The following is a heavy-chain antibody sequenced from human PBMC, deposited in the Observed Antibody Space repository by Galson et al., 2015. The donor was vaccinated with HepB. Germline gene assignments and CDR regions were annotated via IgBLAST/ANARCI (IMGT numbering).Heavy chain of an antibody. CDR2: VYYSGTT. CDR3: ARLYDIGRCFDY. D-gene: IGHD3-9*01. Sequence: ETLSLTCTVSGGSIDRSGYHWGWIRQPPGKGLEWIGSVYYSGTTYNNPSLKTRVSISIDTSKNQFSLRLSSVTAADTAVYYCARLYDIGRCFDYWGQGNLVTVSS. CDR1: GGSIDRSGYH. J-gene: IGHJ4*02. V-gene: IGHV4-39*01.